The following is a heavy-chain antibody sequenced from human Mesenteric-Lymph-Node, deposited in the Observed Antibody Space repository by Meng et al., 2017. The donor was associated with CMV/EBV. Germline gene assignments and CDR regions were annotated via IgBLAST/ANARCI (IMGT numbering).Heavy chain of an antibody. CDR3: ARTDYGGTGGSMDY. D-gene: IGHD4-17*01. V-gene: IGHV1-18*01. J-gene: IGHJ4*02. CDR1: GDTVTNFG. Sequence: PGDTVTNFGVAWGRKAPGQGLEWMGWISAYNSNTNYAQKFQGRVTLTTDTSTSTAYMELRSLRSDDTAVYYCARTDYGGTGGSMDYWGRGTLVTVSS. CDR2: ISAYNSNT.